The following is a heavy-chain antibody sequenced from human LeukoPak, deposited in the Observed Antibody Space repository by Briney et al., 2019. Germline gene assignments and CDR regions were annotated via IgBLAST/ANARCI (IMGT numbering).Heavy chain of an antibody. D-gene: IGHD2-15*01. CDR2: ISAYIGNT. Sequence: ASVKLSCKASGSTVTSYGISWVRQAPGQGLEWMGWISAYIGNTNKSQKHPGRVTMTPVTSTSTDYMELRSLIYDDTAVSYGATREYCTGGSGGSPCYYYGMDVWGKGTTVTVSS. J-gene: IGHJ6*04. CDR3: ATREYCTGGSGGSPCYYYGMDV. CDR1: GSTVTSYG. V-gene: IGHV1-18*04.